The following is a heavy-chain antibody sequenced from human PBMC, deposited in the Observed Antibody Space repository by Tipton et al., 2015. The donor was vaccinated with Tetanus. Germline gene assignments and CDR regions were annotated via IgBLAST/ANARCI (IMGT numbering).Heavy chain of an antibody. CDR2: IFHSGST. D-gene: IGHD3-3*01. Sequence: GLVKPSETLSLTCTVSGGSMSNNYWSWIRQPPGKGLEWIAYIFHSGSTNYSPSLKSRVAISMDTSKNQISLKLSSVTAADTAVYYCARANYDSFKKGPFDSWGQGSLVIVSS. J-gene: IGHJ4*02. CDR3: ARANYDSFKKGPFDS. V-gene: IGHV4-59*01. CDR1: GGSMSNNY.